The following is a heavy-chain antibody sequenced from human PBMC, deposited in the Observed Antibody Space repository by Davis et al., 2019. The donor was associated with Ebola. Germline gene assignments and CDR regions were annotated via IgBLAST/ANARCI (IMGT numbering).Heavy chain of an antibody. Sequence: ASVKVSCKASGGSFSNDAIAWVRQAPGQGLEWMGIINPSGGSTSYAQKFQGRVTMTRDTSTSTVYMELSSLRSEDTAVYYCAREEIVVVVAATKDYYYYGMDVWGKGTTVTVSS. CDR3: AREEIVVVVAATKDYYYYGMDV. CDR1: GGSFSNDA. CDR2: INPSGGST. V-gene: IGHV1-46*01. J-gene: IGHJ6*04. D-gene: IGHD2-15*01.